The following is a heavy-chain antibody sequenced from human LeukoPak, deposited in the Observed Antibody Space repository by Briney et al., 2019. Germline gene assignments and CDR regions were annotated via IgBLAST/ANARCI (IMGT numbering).Heavy chain of an antibody. CDR1: GYTLTELS. D-gene: IGHD3-3*01. CDR3: ASGDFWSGSLLSLSPDYYYYMDV. Sequence: ASVKVSCKVSGYTLTELSMHWVRQAPGKGLEWMGGFDPEDGETIYAQKFQGRVTMTEDTSTDTAYMELSSLRSEDTAVYYCASGDFWSGSLLSLSPDYYYYMDVWGKGTTVTVSS. J-gene: IGHJ6*03. V-gene: IGHV1-24*01. CDR2: FDPEDGET.